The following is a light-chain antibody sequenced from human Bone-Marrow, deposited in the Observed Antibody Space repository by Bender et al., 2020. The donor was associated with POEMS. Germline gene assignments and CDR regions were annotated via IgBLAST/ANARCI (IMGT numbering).Light chain of an antibody. Sequence: SALTQPASVSGSPGQSITISCTGTSGYVGSYNSVSWYQQHPGKAPKLMIHEVSHRPSGVSDRLSGSKAFNTASLTMSGLQAEDAAEYYCSSYTTTSPLVVFGGGTKLTVL. CDR2: EVS. CDR3: SSYTTTSPLVV. V-gene: IGLV2-14*01. CDR1: SGYVGSYNS. J-gene: IGLJ2*01.